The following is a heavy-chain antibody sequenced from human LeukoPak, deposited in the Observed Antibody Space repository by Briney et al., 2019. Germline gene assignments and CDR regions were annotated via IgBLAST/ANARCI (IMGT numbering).Heavy chain of an antibody. D-gene: IGHD3-22*01. CDR1: GYTFTSYY. CDR2: IDPSGGST. V-gene: IGHV1-46*01. CDR3: ARVGVVEARTLGY. J-gene: IGHJ4*02. Sequence: GASVKVSCKASGYTFTSYYMHWVRQAPGQGLEWMGIIDPSGGSTSYARKFQGRVTMTRDMSTSTVYMELSSLRSEDTAVYYCARVGVVEARTLGYWGQGTLVTVYS.